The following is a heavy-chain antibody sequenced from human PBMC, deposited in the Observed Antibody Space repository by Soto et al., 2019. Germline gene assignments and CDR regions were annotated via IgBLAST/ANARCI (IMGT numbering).Heavy chain of an antibody. CDR3: ARAPPGPAPRWGV. J-gene: IGHJ6*02. CDR1: NGSISSGVYS. V-gene: IGHV4-30-2*01. Sequence: SETLSLTCTVSNGSISSGVYSWSWIRQTPGQGLEWIGYIYPTGKTYYNPSLKNRATLSIDTSQNQFSLQLTSVTAADTAVYYCARAPPGPAPRWGVWGHGTTVTVSS. D-gene: IGHD3-16*01. CDR2: IYPTGKT.